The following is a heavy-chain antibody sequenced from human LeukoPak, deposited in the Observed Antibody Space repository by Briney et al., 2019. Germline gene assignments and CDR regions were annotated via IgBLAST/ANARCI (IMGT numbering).Heavy chain of an antibody. CDR1: GSTFSTYA. V-gene: IGHV3-23*01. J-gene: IGHJ6*02. Sequence: GGSLRVSCAGSGSTFSTYAISWVRQAPGQGLEWVSGISASGAGGTRFYSDAVKGRFIISRDNSKNRVFLQMNSLRDEDTAVYYCLGREVVSAGGYYSYGMQVWGQGTTVTVSS. D-gene: IGHD2/OR15-2a*01. CDR3: LGREVVSAGGYYSYGMQV. CDR2: ISASGAGGTR.